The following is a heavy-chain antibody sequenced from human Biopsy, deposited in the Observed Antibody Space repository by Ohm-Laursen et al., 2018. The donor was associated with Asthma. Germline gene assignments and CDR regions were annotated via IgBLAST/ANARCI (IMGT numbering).Heavy chain of an antibody. CDR3: VRDGTDDAFDI. CDR1: GFSFSEFV. D-gene: IGHD1-1*01. CDR2: ISKDASTQ. Sequence: SLRLSCAATGFSFSEFVMHWVRQAPGKGLEWVGVISKDASTQDYADSVKGRFTMARDNSKNTLDLQMNSLREEDTAVYYCVRDGTDDAFDIWGQGTVVSVSS. V-gene: IGHV3-30*03. J-gene: IGHJ3*02.